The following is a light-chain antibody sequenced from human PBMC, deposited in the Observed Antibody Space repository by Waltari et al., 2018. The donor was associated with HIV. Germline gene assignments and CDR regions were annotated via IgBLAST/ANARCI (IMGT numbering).Light chain of an antibody. V-gene: IGLV1-51*01. CDR1: TSPIGNNY. CDR2: DNH. Sequence: QSVLTQPPSVSAAPGQRVTISCSGSTSPIGNNYVSWYRQFPGPAPTLLIYDNHRRPSGIPDRFSGSKSGTSATLVISGLQTGDEADYYCGTWDDSLSVGLFGAGTKLTVL. J-gene: IGLJ3*02. CDR3: GTWDDSLSVGL.